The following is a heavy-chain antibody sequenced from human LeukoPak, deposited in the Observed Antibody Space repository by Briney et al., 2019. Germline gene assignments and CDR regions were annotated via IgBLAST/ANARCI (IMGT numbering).Heavy chain of an antibody. CDR3: ARESTPRRLDTAMVRSDY. D-gene: IGHD5-18*01. V-gene: IGHV4-4*02. CDR2: VNLQGGA. Sequence: SETLSLTCDVSGGSITQTNYWTWVRQPPGKGLEWIGEVNLQGGANYNPSLLRRVAISVDTSANHVSLQMTSVTAADTAVYYCARESTPRRLDTAMVRSDYWGQGTLVTVSS. J-gene: IGHJ4*02. CDR1: GGSITQTNY.